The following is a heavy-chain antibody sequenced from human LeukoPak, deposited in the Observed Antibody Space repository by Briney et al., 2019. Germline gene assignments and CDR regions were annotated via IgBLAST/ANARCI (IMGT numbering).Heavy chain of an antibody. CDR2: ITASGGST. Sequence: GGSLRLSCAASGFTFSSYAMSWVRQTPGKGLEWVSGITASGGSTYHADSVKGRFTISRDNAKNSLYLQMNSLRAEDTAVYYCARVRSRGVIIDWGQGTLVTVSS. D-gene: IGHD3-10*01. CDR3: ARVRSRGVIID. V-gene: IGHV3-23*01. CDR1: GFTFSSYA. J-gene: IGHJ4*02.